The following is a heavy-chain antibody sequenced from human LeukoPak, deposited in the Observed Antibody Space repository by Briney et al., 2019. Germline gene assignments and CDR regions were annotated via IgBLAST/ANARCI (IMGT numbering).Heavy chain of an antibody. CDR1: AGSISSYY. Sequence: SETLSLTCSVSAGSISSYYWSWFRQPAGEGLEWIGRIYTSGSTNYNPSLTSRVPMSVDTSKNQFSLKLSSVTAADTAVHYCASSRGRYYYYGMDVWGQGTTVTVSS. D-gene: IGHD2/OR15-2a*01. CDR3: ASSRGRYYYYGMDV. CDR2: IYTSGST. J-gene: IGHJ6*02. V-gene: IGHV4-4*07.